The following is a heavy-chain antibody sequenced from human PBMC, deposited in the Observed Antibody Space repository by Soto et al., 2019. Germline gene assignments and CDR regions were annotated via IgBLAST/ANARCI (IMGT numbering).Heavy chain of an antibody. V-gene: IGHV3-74*01. CDR2: ISTDGTIT. CDR1: GFAFSNYW. D-gene: IGHD3-10*01. J-gene: IGHJ6*02. CDR3: TGDLLGFRAFKL. Sequence: GGSLRLSCAASGFAFSNYWMNWVRQVPGKGLVWVSSISTDGTITTYADSVKGRFTNSRDNTKNTLRLQMNSLRVEDTAVYYCTGDLLGFRAFKLWGQGTTVNVSS.